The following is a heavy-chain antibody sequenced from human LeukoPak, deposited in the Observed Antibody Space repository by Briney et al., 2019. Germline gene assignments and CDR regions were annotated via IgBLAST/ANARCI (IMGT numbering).Heavy chain of an antibody. J-gene: IGHJ5*02. Sequence: SETLSLTCTDSGGSISSGDYYWSWIRQPPGKGLEWIGYIYYSGSTNYNPSLRSRVTISVDTSKKQFSLKLSSVTAADTAVYYCARWYYDSSGYRWFDPWGQGTLVTVSS. D-gene: IGHD3-22*01. V-gene: IGHV4-30-4*01. CDR3: ARWYYDSSGYRWFDP. CDR2: IYYSGST. CDR1: GGSISSGDYY.